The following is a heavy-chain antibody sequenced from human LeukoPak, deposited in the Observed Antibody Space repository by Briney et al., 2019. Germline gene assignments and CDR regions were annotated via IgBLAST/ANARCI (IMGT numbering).Heavy chain of an antibody. CDR2: ISGSGGGT. J-gene: IGHJ6*02. D-gene: IGHD3-10*01. Sequence: GGSLRLSCAASGFTFSTFAMSWVRQAPGKGLEWVSAISGSGGGTYYADSVKGRLTISRDNSKNTLYLQMSSLRAEDTAVYYCAKDRYYGSGSYYAYYYYGMDVWGQGTTVTVSS. CDR1: GFTFSTFA. V-gene: IGHV3-23*01. CDR3: AKDRYYGSGSYYAYYYYGMDV.